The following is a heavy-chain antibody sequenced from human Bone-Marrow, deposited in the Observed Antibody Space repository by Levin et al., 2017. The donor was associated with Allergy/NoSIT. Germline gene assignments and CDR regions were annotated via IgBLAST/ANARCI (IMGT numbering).Heavy chain of an antibody. D-gene: IGHD3-16*01. J-gene: IGHJ4*02. CDR2: MNPNGDKT. CDR1: GYTFTSYD. CDR3: ARMTAGDSEEDY. V-gene: IGHV1-8*02. Sequence: ASVKVSCKVSGYTFTSYDIHWVRQATGQGLEWMGWMNPNGDKTGYPQKFQGRVTMTSDSSKSTAYLELTSLISEDTAVYYCARMTAGDSEEDYWGQGTLVTVSS.